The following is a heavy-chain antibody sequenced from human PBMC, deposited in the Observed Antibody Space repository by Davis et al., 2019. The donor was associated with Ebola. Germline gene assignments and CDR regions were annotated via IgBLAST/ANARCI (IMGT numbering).Heavy chain of an antibody. D-gene: IGHD3-3*01. J-gene: IGHJ6*03. Sequence: PGGSLRLSCAASGFTFSSYWMSWVRQAPGKGLEWVANIKQDGSEEYYVDSVKGRFTISRDNAKNSLYLQMNSLRAEDTAVYYCAREGRITIFVGYYYYYMDVWGKGTTVTVSS. CDR3: AREGRITIFVGYYYYYMDV. CDR1: GFTFSSYW. V-gene: IGHV3-7*01. CDR2: IKQDGSEE.